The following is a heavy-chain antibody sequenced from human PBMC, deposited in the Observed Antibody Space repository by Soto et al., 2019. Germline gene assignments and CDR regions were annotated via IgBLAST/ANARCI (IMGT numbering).Heavy chain of an antibody. V-gene: IGHV3-15*01. CDR1: GFTFSNAW. J-gene: IGHJ4*02. D-gene: IGHD3-22*01. CDR3: TTDPKWYYYDSSGQLGYFDY. CDR2: IKSKTDGGTT. Sequence: PGGSLRLSCAASGFTFSNAWMSWVRQAPGKGLEWVGRIKSKTDGGTTDYAAPVKGRFTISRDDSKNTLYMQMNSLKTEDTAVYYCTTDPKWYYYDSSGQLGYFDYWGQGT.